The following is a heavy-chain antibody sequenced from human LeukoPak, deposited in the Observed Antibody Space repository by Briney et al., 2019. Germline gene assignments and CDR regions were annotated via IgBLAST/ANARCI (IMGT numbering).Heavy chain of an antibody. CDR1: GFTFSVST. Sequence: PGGSLKLSCAASGFTFSVSTIHWVRQASGEGLEWVGRIRSKPNFYATAYAASVKGRFTISRDDSKNTAYLQMNNVKAEDTAVYYCTRLGYGIWGQGTMVTVSS. CDR2: IRSKPNFYAT. CDR3: TRLGYGI. J-gene: IGHJ3*02. V-gene: IGHV3-73*01. D-gene: IGHD1-1*01.